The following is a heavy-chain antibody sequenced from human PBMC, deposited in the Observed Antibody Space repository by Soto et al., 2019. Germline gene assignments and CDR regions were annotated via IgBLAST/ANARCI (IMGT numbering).Heavy chain of an antibody. D-gene: IGHD6-13*01. V-gene: IGHV3-30*18. J-gene: IGHJ4*02. CDR1: GLTFSSYG. CDR3: AKGRGGIAAAGTSFLDY. Sequence: QVQLVESGGGVVQPGRSLRLSCAASGLTFSSYGMHWVRQAPGKGLEWVAVISYDGSKTYYADSVKGRFTISRDNSKNTLYLQMNSLRPEDTAVYYCAKGRGGIAAAGTSFLDYWGQGTLVTVSS. CDR2: ISYDGSKT.